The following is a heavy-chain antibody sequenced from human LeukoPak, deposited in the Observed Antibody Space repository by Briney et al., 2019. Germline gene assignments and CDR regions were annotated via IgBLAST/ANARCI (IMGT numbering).Heavy chain of an antibody. CDR1: GGPISSSSYY. CDR2: IYYSGST. J-gene: IGHJ6*03. Sequence: SETLSLTCTVSGGPISSSSYYWGWIRQPPGKGLEWIGSIYYSGSTYYNPSLKSRVTISVDTSKNQFSLKLSSVTAADTAVYYCARHMYYYDSSGYLVYYYYYYMDVWGKGTTVTISS. CDR3: ARHMYYYDSSGYLVYYYYYYMDV. V-gene: IGHV4-39*01. D-gene: IGHD3-22*01.